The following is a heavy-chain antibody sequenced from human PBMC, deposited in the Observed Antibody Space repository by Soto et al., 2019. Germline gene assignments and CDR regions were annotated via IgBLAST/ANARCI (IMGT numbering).Heavy chain of an antibody. CDR3: TLGSWSAETFDI. CDR1: GGTFSTYT. J-gene: IGHJ3*02. Sequence: QVQLVQSGAEVKKPGSSVKVSCKASGGTFSTYTIIWVRQAPGQGLEWMGRIIPMLDITNNAQRFQGRVTITADKSTSTAYLELRRLRSEDTAVYYCTLGSWSAETFDIWGRGTMVTVSS. V-gene: IGHV1-69*02. CDR2: IIPMLDIT. D-gene: IGHD6-13*01.